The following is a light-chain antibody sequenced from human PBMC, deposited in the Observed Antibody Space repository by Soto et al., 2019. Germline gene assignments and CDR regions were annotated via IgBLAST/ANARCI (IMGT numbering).Light chain of an antibody. J-gene: IGLJ2*01. V-gene: IGLV4-69*01. CDR3: QTWGTGILV. Sequence: QLVLTQSPSASASLGASVKLTCTLSSGHSNYAIAWHQQQPEKGPQYLMKVNSDGSHTKGDGIPDRFSGSSSGAERYLTISSLHSEDEADYYCQTWGTGILVFGGGTKVTVL. CDR2: VNSDGSH. CDR1: SGHSNYA.